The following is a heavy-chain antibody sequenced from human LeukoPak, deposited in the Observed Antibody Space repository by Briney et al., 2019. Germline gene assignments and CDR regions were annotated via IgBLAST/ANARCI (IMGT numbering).Heavy chain of an antibody. CDR3: ARTRRPGGSASLAV. J-gene: IGHJ4*02. D-gene: IGHD3-10*01. V-gene: IGHV3-21*01. Sequence: KPGGSLRLSGAASGFTFSTYSMSCVRQAPGKGLEWVSSITSSSYIYYADSVKGRFTISRDNAKNSLYLQMDSLRAEDTAVYYCARTRRPGGSASLAVWGQGTLVTVSS. CDR1: GFTFSTYS. CDR2: ITSSSYI.